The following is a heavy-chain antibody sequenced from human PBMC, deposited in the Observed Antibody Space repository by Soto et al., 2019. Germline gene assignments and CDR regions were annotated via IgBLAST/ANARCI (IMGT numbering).Heavy chain of an antibody. Sequence: QIQLVESGGGVVQPGRSLRLSCTASGFTFSRNGMHWGRQAPGKGLEWVAVISHDRRNIYYADSVKGRFTISRDNSKNTQYLQMDSLTAKDTVVYFCGKDRDRSCSFDEWGHGTLVTVPS. CDR1: GFTFSRNG. D-gene: IGHD2-15*01. J-gene: IGHJ4*01. CDR3: GKDRDRSCSFDE. V-gene: IGHV3-30*18. CDR2: ISHDRRNI.